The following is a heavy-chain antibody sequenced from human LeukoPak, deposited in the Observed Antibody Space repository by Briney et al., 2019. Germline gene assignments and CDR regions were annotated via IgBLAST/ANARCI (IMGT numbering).Heavy chain of an antibody. V-gene: IGHV1-18*01. CDR3: ARDKASEFDY. CDR1: GGTFGRFA. D-gene: IGHD2-2*01. CDR2: ISVYNGNT. Sequence: GASVKVSCKASGGTFGRFAVSWVRQAPGQGLKWMGWISVYNGNTNYAQKFQGRVTMTTDTSTNTAYMELRSLRSDDTAVYYCARDKASEFDYWGQGTLVTVSS. J-gene: IGHJ4*02.